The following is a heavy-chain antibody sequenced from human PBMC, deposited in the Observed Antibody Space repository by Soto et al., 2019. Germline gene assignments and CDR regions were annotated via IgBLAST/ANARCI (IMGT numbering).Heavy chain of an antibody. Sequence: QVQLVESGGGVVQPGRSLRLSCAVSGFTFSSYAMHWFRQAQGKGLEWVAVISYDGSTKYYSDSVKGRCTIFIGTSKNTLYLQMNSLRAEDTAVYYWARQPYSSGWYIDSWCQGTLVTVSS. D-gene: IGHD6-19*01. V-gene: IGHV3-30-3*01. CDR2: ISYDGSTK. J-gene: IGHJ4*02. CDR1: GFTFSSYA. CDR3: ARQPYSSGWYIDS.